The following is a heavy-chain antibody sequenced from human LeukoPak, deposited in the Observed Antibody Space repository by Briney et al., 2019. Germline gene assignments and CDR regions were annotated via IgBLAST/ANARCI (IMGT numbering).Heavy chain of an antibody. J-gene: IGHJ6*03. V-gene: IGHV4-34*01. Sequence: SETLSLTCAVYGGSFSGYCWSWIRQPPGKGLEWIGEINHSGSTNYNPSLKSRVTISVDTSKNQFSLKLSSVTAADTAVYYCARGRHYYYYYMDVWGKGTTVTVSS. CDR2: INHSGST. CDR1: GGSFSGYC. CDR3: ARGRHYYYYYMDV.